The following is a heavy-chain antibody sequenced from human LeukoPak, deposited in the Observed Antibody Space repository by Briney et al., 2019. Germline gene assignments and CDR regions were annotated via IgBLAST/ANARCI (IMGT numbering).Heavy chain of an antibody. CDR1: GYRFMSYG. D-gene: IGHD2-2*01. V-gene: IGHV1-18*01. CDR3: ARGVVGHYTWFGP. Sequence: ASVKVSCKASGYRFMSYGISWVRQAPGQGLEWMGWISANDGSTNYTQQFQGRVTMTTDTSTSTAYMEIRNLRCDDTAVYYCARGVVGHYTWFGPWGQGTLVTVSS. J-gene: IGHJ5*02. CDR2: ISANDGST.